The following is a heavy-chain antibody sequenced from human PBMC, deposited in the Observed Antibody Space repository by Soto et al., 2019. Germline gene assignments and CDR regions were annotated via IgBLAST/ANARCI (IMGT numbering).Heavy chain of an antibody. J-gene: IGHJ3*01. CDR3: ATWHLQEHAYDV. CDR2: FYDLDGT. Sequence: GGSLRLSCAVSGLTVSGKKYVAWVRQAPGKGLEWVSGFYDLDGTYYADSLKGRFTTSGDSSRTIVYLQMNDLRPEDTAVYYCATWHLQEHAYDVWGQGTTVTVSS. V-gene: IGHV3-53*01. D-gene: IGHD4-4*01. CDR1: GLTVSGKKY.